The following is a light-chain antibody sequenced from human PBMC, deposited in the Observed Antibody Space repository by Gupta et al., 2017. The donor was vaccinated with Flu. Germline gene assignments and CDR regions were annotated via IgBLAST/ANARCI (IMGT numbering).Light chain of an antibody. CDR1: QSLVYSDGNTY. CDR3: MQGRHCPYT. J-gene: IGKJ3*01. V-gene: IGKV2-30*01. Sequence: DVVLTQSPLSLPVTLGQPASISCRSSQSLVYSDGNTYLNWFQHRPGQSPRRLIYKVSHRDSGVPDRFSGRGSGTXFRLEIXRGEAEDVGVYYCMQGRHCPYTFGXGTKVDIK. CDR2: KVS.